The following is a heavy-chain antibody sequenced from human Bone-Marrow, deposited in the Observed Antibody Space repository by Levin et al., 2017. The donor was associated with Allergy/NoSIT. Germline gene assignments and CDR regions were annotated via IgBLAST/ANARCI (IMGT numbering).Heavy chain of an antibody. CDR1: GFTFSSYS. CDR2: ISSSSSYI. V-gene: IGHV3-21*01. CDR3: AKDKPSSSPYPPDY. D-gene: IGHD6-6*01. Sequence: GESLKISCAASGFTFSSYSMNWVRQAPGKGLEWVSSISSSSSYIYYADSVKGRFTISRDNAKNSLYLQMNSLRAEDTAVYYCAKDKPSSSPYPPDYWGQGTLVTVSS. J-gene: IGHJ4*02.